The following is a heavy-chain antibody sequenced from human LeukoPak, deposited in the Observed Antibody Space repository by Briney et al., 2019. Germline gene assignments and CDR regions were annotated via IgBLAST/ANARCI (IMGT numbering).Heavy chain of an antibody. D-gene: IGHD6-6*01. Sequence: PGGSLRLSCAASGFTFSTYWMSWVRLTPVKGLEWVANIKEDGSEKNYVDSVKGRFAISRDNAENSLYLQMNSLRAEDTAVYYCAKKGEQLGDYYYYYMDVWGKGTTVTVSS. J-gene: IGHJ6*03. CDR3: AKKGEQLGDYYYYYMDV. CDR2: IKEDGSEK. V-gene: IGHV3-7*03. CDR1: GFTFSTYW.